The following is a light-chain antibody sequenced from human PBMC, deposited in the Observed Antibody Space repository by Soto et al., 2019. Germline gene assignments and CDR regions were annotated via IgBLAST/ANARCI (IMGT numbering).Light chain of an antibody. V-gene: IGLV2-14*01. CDR1: SSYVGGYNY. Sequence: QSALTQPASVSGSPGQSITISCTGTSSYVGGYNYVSWYQQHPGKAPKLMIYDVSNRPSGVSNRFSGSKSGNTASLTISGLQAEDEADYYCSSYTSSSTLEGYVFGTGTKLTVL. CDR2: DVS. CDR3: SSYTSSSTLEGYV. J-gene: IGLJ1*01.